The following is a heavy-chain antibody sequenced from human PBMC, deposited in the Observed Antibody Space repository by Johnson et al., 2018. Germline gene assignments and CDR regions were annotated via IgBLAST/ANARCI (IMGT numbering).Heavy chain of an antibody. J-gene: IGHJ3*02. D-gene: IGHD3-22*01. CDR3: AKSPRPDYYDSSGYPDDAFDI. V-gene: IGHV3-9*01. CDR2: MSWNSGSI. CDR1: GFTFDDYA. Sequence: VQLVESGGGLVQPGRSLRLSCAASGFTFDDYAMHWVRQAPGKGLEWVSGMSWNSGSIGYADSMTGRFTISRDNAKNSLYLQMNSLRAEGTALYYCAKSPRPDYYDSSGYPDDAFDIWGQGTMVTVSS.